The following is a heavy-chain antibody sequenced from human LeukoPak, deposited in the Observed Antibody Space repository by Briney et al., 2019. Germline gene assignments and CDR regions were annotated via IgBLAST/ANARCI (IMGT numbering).Heavy chain of an antibody. V-gene: IGHV4-59*01. CDR3: ARDRDDSTGYWIGYYFDY. Sequence: SETLSLTCTVSGGSFSSYYWSWIRQPPVKGLEWIGYIYYSGSTNYNPSLKSRVTISVDTSKNQFSLKLSSVTAADTAVYYCARDRDDSTGYWIGYYFDYWGQGTLVTVSS. D-gene: IGHD3-22*01. CDR1: GGSFSSYY. CDR2: IYYSGST. J-gene: IGHJ4*02.